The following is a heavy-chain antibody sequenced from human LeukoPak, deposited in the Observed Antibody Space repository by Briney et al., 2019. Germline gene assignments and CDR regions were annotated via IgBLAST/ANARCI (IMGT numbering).Heavy chain of an antibody. D-gene: IGHD3-9*01. CDR1: GGSISSGSYY. Sequence: SETLSLTCTVSGGSISSGSYYWSWIRQPAGKGLEWIGRIYTSGSTNYNPSLKSRVTISVDTSKNQFSLKLSSVTAADTAVYYCARARYFDSHFDYWGQGTLVTVSS. CDR2: IYTSGST. J-gene: IGHJ4*02. V-gene: IGHV4-61*02. CDR3: ARARYFDSHFDY.